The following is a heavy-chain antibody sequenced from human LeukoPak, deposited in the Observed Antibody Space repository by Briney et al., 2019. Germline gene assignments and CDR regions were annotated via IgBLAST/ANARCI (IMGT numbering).Heavy chain of an antibody. CDR2: TYFSGST. J-gene: IGHJ4*02. D-gene: IGHD6-13*01. CDR1: GGSISSYY. CDR3: ARTSHPHGSSWLFDY. V-gene: IGHV4-59*01. Sequence: PSETLSLTCTVSGGSISSYYWSWIRQPPGKGQEWIGYTYFSGSTNYNPSLKSRVTISVDTSRNQFSLQLSSVTAADTAVYYCARTSHPHGSSWLFDYWGQGTLVTVSS.